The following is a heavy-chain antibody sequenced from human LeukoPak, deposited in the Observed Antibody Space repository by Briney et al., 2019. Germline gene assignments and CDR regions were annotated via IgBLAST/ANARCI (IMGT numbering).Heavy chain of an antibody. Sequence: SETLSLTCAVYGGSFSGYYWSWIRQPPGKGLEWIGEINHSGSTNYNPSLKSRVTISVDTSKSQFSLKLSSVTAADTAVYYCAGVVPAAGNWFDPWGQGTLVTVSS. D-gene: IGHD2-2*01. CDR1: GGSFSGYY. CDR3: AGVVPAAGNWFDP. V-gene: IGHV4-34*01. J-gene: IGHJ5*02. CDR2: INHSGST.